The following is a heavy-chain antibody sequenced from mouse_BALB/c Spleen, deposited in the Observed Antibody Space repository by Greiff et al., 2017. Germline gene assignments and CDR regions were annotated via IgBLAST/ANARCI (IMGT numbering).Heavy chain of an antibody. CDR1: GYTFTSYW. V-gene: IGHV1-7*01. CDR3: ARVNRYYFDY. J-gene: IGHJ2*01. Sequence: QVQLKQSGAELAKPGASVKMSCKASGYTFTSYWMHWVKQRPGQGLEWIGYINPSTGYTEYNQKFKDKATLTADKSSSTAYMQLSSLTSEDSAVYYCARVNRYYFDYWGQGTTLTVSS. CDR2: INPSTGYT.